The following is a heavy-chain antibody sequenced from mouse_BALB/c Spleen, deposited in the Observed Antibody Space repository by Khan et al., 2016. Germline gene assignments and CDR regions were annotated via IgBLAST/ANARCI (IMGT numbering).Heavy chain of an antibody. J-gene: IGHJ3*01. D-gene: IGHD2-14*01. CDR2: IYPGDGDT. Sequence: QVQLQQSGAELVRPGSSVKISCKASGFAFSSYWMNWVEQRPGQGLEWIGQIYPGDGDTNYNGKFKGKATLTADKSSSTADMQLSSLTSEDSAVYFCARGTPFANWGQGTLGTVSA. CDR3: ARGTPFAN. CDR1: GFAFSSYW. V-gene: IGHV1-80*01.